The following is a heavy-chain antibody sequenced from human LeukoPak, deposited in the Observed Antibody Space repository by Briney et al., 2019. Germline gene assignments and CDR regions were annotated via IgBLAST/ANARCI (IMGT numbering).Heavy chain of an antibody. Sequence: GGSLRLSCAASGFTISGFYMTWVRQAPGKGLEWVSVIYSGGSTYYADSVKGRFTISRDNSKNTLYLQMNSLRAEDTAVYYCARGIAAAADIWGQGTMVTVSS. CDR2: IYSGGST. CDR3: ARGIAAAADI. J-gene: IGHJ3*02. D-gene: IGHD6-13*01. CDR1: GFTISGFY. V-gene: IGHV3-53*01.